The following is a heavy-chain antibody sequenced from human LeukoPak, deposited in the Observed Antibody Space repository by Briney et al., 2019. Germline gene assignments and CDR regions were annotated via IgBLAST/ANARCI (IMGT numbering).Heavy chain of an antibody. CDR2: INPNNGGT. D-gene: IGHD3-10*01. CDR3: AREGINRVRGVPFDI. J-gene: IGHJ3*02. CDR1: GYTFTGNY. V-gene: IGHV1-2*02. Sequence: ASVKVSCKASGYTFTGNYIHWVRQAPGQGLEWVGWINPNNGGTYYGQKFQGRVTMTRDTSIRAAYMDLSSLISEDTAVYYCAREGINRVRGVPFDIWGQETMVTVSS.